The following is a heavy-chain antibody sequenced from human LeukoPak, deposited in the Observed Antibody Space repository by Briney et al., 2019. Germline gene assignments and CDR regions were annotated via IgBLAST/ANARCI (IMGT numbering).Heavy chain of an antibody. V-gene: IGHV3-21*01. D-gene: IGHD3-22*01. CDR2: FGTRSTSI. J-gene: IGHJ4*02. CDR3: AREVSEGFDF. Sequence: GGSLRLSCAASGFTFSGYSMNWIRQAPGKGLEWVSSFGTRSTSIYHAGSVKGRFAISRDNAKNLLYLQMNSLRAEDTALYYCAREVSEGFDFWGQGTLVTVSS. CDR1: GFTFSGYS.